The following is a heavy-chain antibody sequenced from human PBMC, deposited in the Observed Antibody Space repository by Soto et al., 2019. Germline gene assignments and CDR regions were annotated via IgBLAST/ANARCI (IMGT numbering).Heavy chain of an antibody. CDR1: GYSFTNNG. D-gene: IGHD6-13*01. CDR3: ARVSYSGNWFFHSVAGRNWFDP. J-gene: IGHJ5*02. V-gene: IGHV1-18*01. CDR2: ISAYNGNT. Sequence: ASVKVSCKASGYSFTNNGISWVRQAPGQGLEWMGWISAYNGNTNYVKKFQGRVTMTTDTSTSTASMELRSLRSDDTAVYYCARVSYSGNWFFHSVAGRNWFDPWGQGTLVTVSS.